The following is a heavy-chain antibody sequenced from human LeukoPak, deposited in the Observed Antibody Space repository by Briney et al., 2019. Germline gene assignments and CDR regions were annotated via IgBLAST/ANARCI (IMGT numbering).Heavy chain of an antibody. D-gene: IGHD1-26*01. Sequence: SETLSLXCAVSGYSSSSGYYWGWIRQPPGKGLEWIGSIYHSGSTYYNPSLKSRVTISVDTSKNQFSLKLSSVTAADTAVYYCARPRSGSYFDYWGQGTLVTVSS. CDR3: ARPRSGSYFDY. CDR1: GYSSSSGYY. V-gene: IGHV4-38-2*01. J-gene: IGHJ4*02. CDR2: IYHSGST.